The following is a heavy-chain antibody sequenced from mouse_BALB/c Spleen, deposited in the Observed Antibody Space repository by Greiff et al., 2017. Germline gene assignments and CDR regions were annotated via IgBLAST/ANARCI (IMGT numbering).Heavy chain of an antibody. J-gene: IGHJ2*01. Sequence: QVQLQQSGAELAKPGASVKMSCKASGYTFTSYWMHWVKQRPGQGLEWIGYINPSTGYTEYNQKFKDKATLTADKSSSTAYMQLSSLTSEDSAVYYCARSWRYDDGFDYWGQGTTLTVSS. CDR3: ARSWRYDDGFDY. D-gene: IGHD2-14*01. V-gene: IGHV1-7*01. CDR2: INPSTGYT. CDR1: GYTFTSYW.